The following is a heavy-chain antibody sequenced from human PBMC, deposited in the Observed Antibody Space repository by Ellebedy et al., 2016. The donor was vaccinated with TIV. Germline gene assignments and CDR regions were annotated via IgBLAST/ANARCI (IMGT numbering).Heavy chain of an antibody. CDR1: GFTFSSYA. CDR3: ATWCVVASSDYFDY. D-gene: IGHD2-15*01. J-gene: IGHJ4*02. V-gene: IGHV3-23*01. CDR2: ISGSGGST. Sequence: GESLKISCAASGFTFSSYAMSWVRQAPGKGLEWVSAISGSGGSTYYADSVKGRFTISRDNSKNTLYLQMNSLRAEDTGVYYCATWCVVASSDYFDYWGQGTLVTVSP.